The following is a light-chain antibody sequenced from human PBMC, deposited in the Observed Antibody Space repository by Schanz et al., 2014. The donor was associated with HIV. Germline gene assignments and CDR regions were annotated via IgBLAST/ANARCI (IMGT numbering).Light chain of an antibody. CDR2: ATS. J-gene: IGKJ4*01. CDR1: QRLSSSY. Sequence: EIVLTQSPGSLSLSPGGRATLSCAASQRLSSSYLAWYQQKRDQPPRLVIYATSSRAAGIPDRFSGTGSGTDFTLTINRLEPEDFAVYYCQYFGNSGGTFGGGTKVEIK. CDR3: QYFGNSGGT. V-gene: IGKV3-20*01.